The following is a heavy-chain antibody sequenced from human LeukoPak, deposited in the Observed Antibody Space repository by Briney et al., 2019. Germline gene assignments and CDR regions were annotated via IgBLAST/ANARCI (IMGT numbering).Heavy chain of an antibody. CDR3: ARVVQSTDSSGFYLPEYFQH. CDR1: GGSISSGDYY. V-gene: IGHV4-39*07. CDR2: IYYSGNT. J-gene: IGHJ1*01. D-gene: IGHD3-22*01. Sequence: SETLSLTCTVSGGSISSGDYYWGWIRQPPGKGLEWIGGIYYSGNTYYNPSLKSRVTISVDTSKNQFSLKLSSVTAADTAVYYCARVVQSTDSSGFYLPEYFQHWGQGTLVTVSS.